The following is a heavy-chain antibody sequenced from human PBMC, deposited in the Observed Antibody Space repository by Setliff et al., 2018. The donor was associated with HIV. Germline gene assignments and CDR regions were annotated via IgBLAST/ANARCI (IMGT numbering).Heavy chain of an antibody. CDR1: GYSFTSHW. Sequence: PGESLKISCEGSGYSFTSHWIGWVRQRPGKGLEWIGIIYPGDSDTTYSPSFQGQVHISVDKSISTAYLQWSSLKASDTAMYFCVRSGGFGDLYGFWGQGTLVTVSS. J-gene: IGHJ4*02. V-gene: IGHV5-51*01. CDR3: VRSGGFGDLYGF. CDR2: IYPGDSDT. D-gene: IGHD3-10*01.